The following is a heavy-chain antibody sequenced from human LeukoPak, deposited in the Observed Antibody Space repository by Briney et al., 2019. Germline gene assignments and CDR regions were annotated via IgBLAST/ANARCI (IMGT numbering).Heavy chain of an antibody. V-gene: IGHV3-53*01. J-gene: IGHJ4*02. CDR3: AVLFGELLNSGDY. Sequence: HPGGSLRLSCAASGFTVTSNYMSWVRQAPGNGLGWVSVIYSGGSTYYADSVKGRFTISRDNAKNSLYLQMNSLRAEDTAVYYCAVLFGELLNSGDYWGQGTLVTVSS. D-gene: IGHD3-10*01. CDR1: GFTVTSNY. CDR2: IYSGGST.